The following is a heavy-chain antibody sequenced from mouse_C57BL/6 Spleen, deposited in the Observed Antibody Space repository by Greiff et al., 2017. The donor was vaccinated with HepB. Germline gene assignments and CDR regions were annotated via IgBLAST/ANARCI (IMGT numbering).Heavy chain of an antibody. CDR1: GYSITSGYY. D-gene: IGHD4-1*02. Sequence: EVQLQQSGPGLVKPSQSLSLTCSVTGYSITSGYYWNWIRQFPGNKLEWMGYISYDGSNNYNPSLKNRISITLDTSKNQFFLKLNSVTTEDTATYYCARVNWENDFDVWGTGTTVTVSS. CDR2: ISYDGSN. V-gene: IGHV3-6*01. CDR3: ARVNWENDFDV. J-gene: IGHJ1*03.